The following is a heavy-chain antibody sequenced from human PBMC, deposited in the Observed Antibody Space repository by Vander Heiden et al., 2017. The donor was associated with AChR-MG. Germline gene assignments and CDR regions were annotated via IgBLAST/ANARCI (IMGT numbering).Heavy chain of an antibody. V-gene: IGHV3-53*01. D-gene: IGHD2-15*01. CDR1: GFTVSSKY. CDR2: IYSGGST. CDR3: ASAVVTEFYFDY. Sequence: EVQLVESGGGLIQPGGSLRLSCAASGFTVSSKYMSWVRQAPGKGLELVSLIYSGGSTYYADSVKGRFTISRDKSKNTLYLQMNSLRAEDTAVYYCASAVVTEFYFDYWGQGTLVTVSS. J-gene: IGHJ4*02.